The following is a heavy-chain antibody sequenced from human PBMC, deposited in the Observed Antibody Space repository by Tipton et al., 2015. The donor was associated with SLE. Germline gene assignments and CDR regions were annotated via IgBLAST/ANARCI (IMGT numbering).Heavy chain of an antibody. D-gene: IGHD6-19*01. CDR3: ARPSGFGYAFDI. Sequence: LRLSCAASGFTVSSNYMSWVRQAPGKGLEWIGSIYYSGSTNYKPSLKSRVTISVDKSKNQFSLKLVSVTAADTALYYCARPSGFGYAFDIWGQGTMVTVSS. J-gene: IGHJ3*02. V-gene: IGHV4-39*01. CDR1: GFTVSSNY. CDR2: IYYSGST.